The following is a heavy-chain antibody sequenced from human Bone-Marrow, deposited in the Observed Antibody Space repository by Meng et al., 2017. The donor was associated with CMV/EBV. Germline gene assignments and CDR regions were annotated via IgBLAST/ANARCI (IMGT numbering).Heavy chain of an antibody. CDR1: GFTFSSYW. CDR2: IKQDGSEK. CDR3: ARDGGPVPAAYYYYYGMDV. Sequence: GESLKIPCAASGFTFSSYWMSWVRQAPGKGLEWVANIKQDGSEKYYVDSVKGRFTISRDNAKNSLYLQMNSLRAEDTAVYYCARDGGPVPAAYYYYYGMDVWGQGTTVTVSS. D-gene: IGHD2-2*01. V-gene: IGHV3-7*01. J-gene: IGHJ6*02.